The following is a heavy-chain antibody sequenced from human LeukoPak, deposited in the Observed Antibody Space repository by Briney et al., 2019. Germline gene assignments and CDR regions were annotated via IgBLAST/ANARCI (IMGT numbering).Heavy chain of an antibody. CDR1: GGSFNGYY. CDR3: WRGIDAYKCGNS. CDR2: IEYSGRI. V-gene: IGHV4-34*01. Sequence: SQTLSLTSSVYGGSFNGYYSTWIRQPPKKGLEWIGVIEYSGRINYNPTLKSRVTISADTSNNHFSLKRNSGAAEDTAVYYCWRGIDAYKCGNSWGQGTLVTVSS. J-gene: IGHJ4*02. D-gene: IGHD5-24*01.